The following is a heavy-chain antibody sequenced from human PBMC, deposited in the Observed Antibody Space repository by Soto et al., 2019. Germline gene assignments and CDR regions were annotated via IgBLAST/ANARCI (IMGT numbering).Heavy chain of an antibody. CDR1: GYTFTSYG. V-gene: IGHV1-18*01. Sequence: QVQLVQSGAEVKKPGASVKVSCKASGYTFTSYGISWVRQAPGQGLEWMGWIRAYNGNTNYAQKLQGRVTMTTDTSTSPAYMERRSLRSVDTDVYYCARDLPQMAVGGEWTTVTVSS. CDR3: ARDLPQMAV. CDR2: IRAYNGNT. J-gene: IGHJ6*04.